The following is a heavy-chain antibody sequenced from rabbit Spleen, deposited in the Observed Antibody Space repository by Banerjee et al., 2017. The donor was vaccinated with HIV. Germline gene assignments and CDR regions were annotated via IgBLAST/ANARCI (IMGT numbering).Heavy chain of an antibody. V-gene: IGHV1S7*01. Sequence: QLTETGGGLVQPGGSLTLSCKASGIDFTNYYISWVRQAPGKGREWSGIIYAAKGSTDYASWVNGRFTISSDNAQSPVDLKMTGLTAADTATYFCTRAIVPWLGLTRLDRWAQGPSSPS. CDR2: IYAAKGST. J-gene: IGHJ3*01. CDR3: TRAIVPWLGLTRLDR. D-gene: IGHD4-1*01. CDR1: GIDFTNYY.